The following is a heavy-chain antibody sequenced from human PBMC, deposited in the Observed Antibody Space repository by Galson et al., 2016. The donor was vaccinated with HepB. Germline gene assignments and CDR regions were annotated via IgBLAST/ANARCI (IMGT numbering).Heavy chain of an antibody. Sequence: SLRLSCAAPGFTFSRYAMNWFRQAPGKGLEWVSTIGTSAQNTHYADSVKGRFTISRDNSKSTLSVQLSSLRAEDTAVYYCAKDYDSTGYYEGDWGQGTLVTVSP. J-gene: IGHJ4*02. V-gene: IGHV3-23*01. CDR2: IGTSAQNT. D-gene: IGHD3-22*01. CDR3: AKDYDSTGYYEGD. CDR1: GFTFSRYA.